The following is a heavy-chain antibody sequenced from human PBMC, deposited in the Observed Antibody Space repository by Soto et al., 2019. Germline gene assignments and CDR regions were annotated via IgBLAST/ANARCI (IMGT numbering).Heavy chain of an antibody. CDR3: ARGVTIFGVGFNWFDP. CDR1: GFTVSSNY. Sequence: GGSLRLSCAASGFTVSSNYMSWVRQAPGKGLEWVSVIYSGGSTYYADSVKGRFTISRHNSKNTLYLQMNSLRAEDTAVYYCARGVTIFGVGFNWFDPWGQGTLVTVSS. J-gene: IGHJ5*02. V-gene: IGHV3-53*04. CDR2: IYSGGST. D-gene: IGHD3-3*01.